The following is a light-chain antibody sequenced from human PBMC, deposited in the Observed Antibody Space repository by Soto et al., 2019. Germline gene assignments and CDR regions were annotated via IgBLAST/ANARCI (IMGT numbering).Light chain of an antibody. J-gene: IGKJ2*03. CDR3: QQYNSYPYS. Sequence: EIVMTQSPATLSVSPGERATLSCRASQRLSSDLAWYQQKPGQAPRLLIYGVSTRATGVPARFSGSGSGTEFTLTISSLQPDDFATYFCQQYNSYPYSFGQGTKLEIK. CDR1: QRLSSD. CDR2: GVS. V-gene: IGKV3-15*01.